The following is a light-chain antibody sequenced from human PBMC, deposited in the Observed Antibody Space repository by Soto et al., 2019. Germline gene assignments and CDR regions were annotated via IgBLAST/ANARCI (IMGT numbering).Light chain of an antibody. J-gene: IGKJ1*01. CDR3: QQSYSTPPT. CDR1: QSIGRN. CDR2: TSS. Sequence: DIQMTQSPASLSASVGDRVTISCRASQSIGRNLSWYQQKPGKAPTLLIFTSSSLQSGVPSRFSGSGSGTDFILTISSLQPEDFATYYCQQSYSTPPTFGQGTKVDI. V-gene: IGKV1-39*01.